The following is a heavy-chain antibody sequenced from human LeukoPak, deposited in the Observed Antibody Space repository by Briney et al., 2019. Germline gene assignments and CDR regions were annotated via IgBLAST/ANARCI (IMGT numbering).Heavy chain of an antibody. Sequence: SETLSLTCTVSGGSISSYYWSWIRQPPGKGLEWIGYIYYTGSTNYNPSLKSRVTISVDTSKNQFFLKLSSVTAADTAVYYCARVDSSNWYDSRGYFDYWGQGTLVTVSS. CDR1: GGSISSYY. V-gene: IGHV4-59*01. CDR3: ARVDSSNWYDSRGYFDY. J-gene: IGHJ4*02. CDR2: IYYTGST. D-gene: IGHD6-13*01.